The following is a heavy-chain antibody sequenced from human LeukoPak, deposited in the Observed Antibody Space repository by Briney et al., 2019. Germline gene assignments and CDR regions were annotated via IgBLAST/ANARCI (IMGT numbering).Heavy chain of an antibody. V-gene: IGHV3-74*01. Sequence: GGSLRLSCAASGFTFGNYWMHWVRQAPGKGPVWVSRINSGGSSTNYADSVKGRFSISRDNAKNTLYLQMNSLTVEDTAVYYCASTNRLDNWGQGTLATVSS. J-gene: IGHJ4*02. D-gene: IGHD2/OR15-2a*01. CDR3: ASTNRLDN. CDR2: INSGGSST. CDR1: GFTFGNYW.